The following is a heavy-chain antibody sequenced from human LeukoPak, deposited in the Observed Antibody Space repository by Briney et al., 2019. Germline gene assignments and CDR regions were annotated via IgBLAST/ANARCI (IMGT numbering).Heavy chain of an antibody. CDR1: GFTSSNYN. V-gene: IGHV3-21*01. Sequence: GGSLRLSCAASGFTSSNYNMNWVRQAPGKGLEWVSSISYSSSYIYYADSVKGRFTISRDNAKSSLYLQMNSLRAEDTAVYYCARIAVTYTFDYWGQGTLVTVSS. D-gene: IGHD4-17*01. CDR3: ARIAVTYTFDY. CDR2: ISYSSSYI. J-gene: IGHJ4*02.